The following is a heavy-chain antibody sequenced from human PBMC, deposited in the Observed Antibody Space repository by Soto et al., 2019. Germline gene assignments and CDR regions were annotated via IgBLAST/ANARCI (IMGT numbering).Heavy chain of an antibody. CDR1: GFTFSSYG. D-gene: IGHD3-3*01. J-gene: IGHJ4*02. CDR2: IWYDGSNK. Sequence: QVQLVESGGGVVQPGRSLRLSCAASGFTFSSYGMHWVRQAPGKGLEWVAVIWYDGSNKYYADSVKGRFTISRDNSKNTLYLQMNSLRAEDKAVYYCAREGVAYDFWSGYYLAYWGQGTLVTVSS. CDR3: AREGVAYDFWSGYYLAY. V-gene: IGHV3-33*01.